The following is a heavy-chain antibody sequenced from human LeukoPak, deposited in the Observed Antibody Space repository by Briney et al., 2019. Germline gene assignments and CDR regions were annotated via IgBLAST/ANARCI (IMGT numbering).Heavy chain of an antibody. CDR1: GGSFSGYY. CDR2: INHSGST. V-gene: IGHV4-34*01. CDR3: ARGRRYYYGMDV. Sequence: SETLSLTCAVYGGSFSGYYWSWIRQPPGKGLEWIGEINHSGSTNYNPSLKSRVTISVDTSKNQFSLKLSSVTAADTAVYYCARGRRYYYGMDVWGKGTMVTVSS. J-gene: IGHJ6*04.